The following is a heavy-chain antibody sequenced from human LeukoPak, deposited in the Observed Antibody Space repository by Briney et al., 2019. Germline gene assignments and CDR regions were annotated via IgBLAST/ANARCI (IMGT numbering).Heavy chain of an antibody. D-gene: IGHD3-3*01. Sequence: GRSLRLSCAASGFTFSSYAMSWVRQAPGKGLEWVSAISGSGGSTYYADSVKGRFTISRDNSKNTLYLQMNSLRAEDTAVYYCAKTRYYDFWSGLSDWFDPWGQGTLVTVSS. V-gene: IGHV3-23*01. CDR2: ISGSGGST. CDR3: AKTRYYDFWSGLSDWFDP. CDR1: GFTFSSYA. J-gene: IGHJ5*02.